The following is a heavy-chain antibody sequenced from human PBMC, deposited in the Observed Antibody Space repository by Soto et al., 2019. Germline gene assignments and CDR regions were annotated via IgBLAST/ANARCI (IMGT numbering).Heavy chain of an antibody. J-gene: IGHJ6*02. CDR1: GFTFSSYS. V-gene: IGHV3-21*01. D-gene: IGHD3-3*01. CDR2: ISSSSSYI. Sequence: GGSLRLSCAASGFTFSSYSMNWVRQAPGKGLEWVSSISSSSSYIYYADSVKGRFTISRDNAKNSLYLQMNSLRAEDTAVYYCARDGRGFSEWLSRSYYYYGMDVWGQGTTVTVSS. CDR3: ARDGRGFSEWLSRSYYYYGMDV.